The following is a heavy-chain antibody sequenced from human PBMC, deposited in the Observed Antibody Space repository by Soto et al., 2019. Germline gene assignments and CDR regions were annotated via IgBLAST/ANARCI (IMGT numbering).Heavy chain of an antibody. J-gene: IGHJ4*02. CDR1: GGSISSGGYY. CDR2: IYYSGST. Sequence: QVQLQESGPGLVKPSQTLSLTCTVSGGSISSGGYYWSWIRQHPGKGLEWIGYIYYSGSTYYNPSFKRRVNLSVDKSKKQFTLNLRSVAAAHTAVYYCARDTQVYSSSWGQGTLVTVSS. CDR3: ARDTQVYSSS. D-gene: IGHD6-13*01. V-gene: IGHV4-31*03.